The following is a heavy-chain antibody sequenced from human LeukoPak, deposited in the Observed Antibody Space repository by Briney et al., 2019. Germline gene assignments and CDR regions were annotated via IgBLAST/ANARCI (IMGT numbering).Heavy chain of an antibody. CDR3: ARDYYDSSYSMDV. D-gene: IGHD3-22*01. V-gene: IGHV4-31*03. CDR2: IYYSGST. CDR1: GGSISSGGYY. Sequence: SETLSLTCTVSGGSISSGGYYWSWIRQHPGKGLEWIGYIYYSGSTYYNPSLKSRVTISVDTSKNQFSLKLSSVTAAGTAVYYCARDYYDSSYSMDVWGQGTTVTVPS. J-gene: IGHJ6*02.